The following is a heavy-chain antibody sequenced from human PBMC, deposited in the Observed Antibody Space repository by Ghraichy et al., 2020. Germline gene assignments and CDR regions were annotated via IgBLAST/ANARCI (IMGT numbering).Heavy chain of an antibody. CDR3: ARASTVVRFYYYDGMDV. D-gene: IGHD4-23*01. J-gene: IGHJ6*02. V-gene: IGHV3-48*02. Sequence: GQEKVSYITSSGRTKFYADSVKGRFTISRDNAQNSLYRQMNSLRDEDTAVYYCARASTVVRFYYYDGMDVWGQG. CDR2: ITSSGRTK.